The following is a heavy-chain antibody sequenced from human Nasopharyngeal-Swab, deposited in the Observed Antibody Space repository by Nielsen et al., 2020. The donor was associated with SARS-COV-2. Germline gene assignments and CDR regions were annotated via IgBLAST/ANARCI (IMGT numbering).Heavy chain of an antibody. CDR1: GFTFSSYG. CDR2: ISYDGSNK. Sequence: GESLKISCAASGFTFSSYGMHWVRQAPGKGLEWVAVISYDGSNKYYADSVKGRFTISGDNSKNTLYLQMNSLRAEDTAVYYCGRTAHWGQGTLVTVSS. CDR3: GRTAH. V-gene: IGHV3-30*03. J-gene: IGHJ4*02.